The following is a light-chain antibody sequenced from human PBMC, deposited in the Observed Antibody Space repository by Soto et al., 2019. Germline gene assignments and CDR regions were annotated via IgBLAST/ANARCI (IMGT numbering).Light chain of an antibody. J-gene: IGLJ2*01. CDR2: EVS. CDR1: SSDVGGYNY. V-gene: IGLV2-8*01. CDR3: SSYADSTL. Sequence: QSVLTQPPSASGSPGQSVTISRTGTSSDVGGYNYVSWYQQHPGKAPKLMIYEVSKRPSGVPDRFSGSKSGNTASLTVSGLQAEDEADYYCSSYADSTLFGGGTKLTVL.